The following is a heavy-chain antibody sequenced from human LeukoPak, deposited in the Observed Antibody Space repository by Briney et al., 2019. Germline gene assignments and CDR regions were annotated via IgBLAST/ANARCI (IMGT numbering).Heavy chain of an antibody. CDR3: ARLDNSYSSGWGLYYYYYMDV. J-gene: IGHJ6*03. CDR2: IYYSGST. Sequence: SETLSLTCTVSGDSISSSGYYWGWIRQPPGKGLEWIGSIYYSGSTYYNPSLKSRVTISVDTSKNQFSLKLSSVTAADTAVYYCARLDNSYSSGWGLYYYYYMDVWGKGTSVTISS. CDR1: GDSISSSGYY. V-gene: IGHV4-39*01. D-gene: IGHD6-19*01.